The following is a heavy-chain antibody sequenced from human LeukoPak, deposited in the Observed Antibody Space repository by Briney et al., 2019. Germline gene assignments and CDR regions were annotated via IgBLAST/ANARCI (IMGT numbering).Heavy chain of an antibody. D-gene: IGHD6-19*01. Sequence: GESLKISCKGSGYSFTSYWIGWVRQMPGKGLEWMGIIYPGDSDTRYSPSFQGQVTISADKSISTAYLQWSSLKASDTAMYYCARHVTPRWGAGTNWFDPWGQGTLVTVSS. J-gene: IGHJ5*02. CDR2: IYPGDSDT. CDR3: ARHVTPRWGAGTNWFDP. V-gene: IGHV5-51*01. CDR1: GYSFTSYW.